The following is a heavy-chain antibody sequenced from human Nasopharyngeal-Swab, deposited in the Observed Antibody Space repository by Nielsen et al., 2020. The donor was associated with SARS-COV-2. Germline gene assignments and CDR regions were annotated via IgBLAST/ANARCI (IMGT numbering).Heavy chain of an antibody. D-gene: IGHD3-16*02. CDR1: GFTFSTYS. J-gene: IGHJ4*02. V-gene: IGHV3-48*01. CDR2: ISGRGTI. CDR3: ARDRYLAR. Sequence: GGSLRLSCAASGFTFSTYSMNWVRQAPGKGLEWISYISGRGTIYYTDSVKGRFTISRDNAKNSLYLQMNSLRAEDTALYYCARDRYLARWGQGTLVTVSS.